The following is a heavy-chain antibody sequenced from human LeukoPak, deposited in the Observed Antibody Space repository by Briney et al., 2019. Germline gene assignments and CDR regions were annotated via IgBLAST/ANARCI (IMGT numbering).Heavy chain of an antibody. Sequence: ASVKVSSKASGFPFTIYAIHWVRQAPGQRLEWMGCVNADNSNTKYSQEFQGRVTITRDTSASTAYMDLNSLRSEDMAVYYCAVGDYYYDTRFDYWGQGTLVTVAS. D-gene: IGHD3-22*01. CDR2: VNADNSNT. V-gene: IGHV1-3*03. J-gene: IGHJ4*02. CDR3: AVGDYYYDTRFDY. CDR1: GFPFTIYA.